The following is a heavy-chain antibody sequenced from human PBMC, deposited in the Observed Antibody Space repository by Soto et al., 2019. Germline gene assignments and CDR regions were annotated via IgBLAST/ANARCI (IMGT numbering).Heavy chain of an antibody. J-gene: IGHJ3*01. V-gene: IGHV3-53*01. CDR2: LYDVFGS. D-gene: IGHD1-1*01. Sequence: DVQLVESGGGVIQPGASLRLSCAAFGLTGSGTQYVAWVRQAPGKGLEWVSALYDVFGSFYANSVKGRFTTSIDSSKSTVYIQVNDLRPDDTSVYYCASWHAREHAYTAWGQGPTVIVSS. CDR3: ASWHAREHAYTA. CDR1: GLTGSGTQY.